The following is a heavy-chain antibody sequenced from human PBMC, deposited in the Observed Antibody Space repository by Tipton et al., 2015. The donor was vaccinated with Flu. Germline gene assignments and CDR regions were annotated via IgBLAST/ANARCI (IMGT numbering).Heavy chain of an antibody. CDR2: IHHSGST. CDR3: ARGEDYKWELH. Sequence: LRLSCAASGFTFSSYWMNWIRQPPGKGLEWIGEIHHSGSTKYNPSLKSRVTISVDTSKNQFSLKLTSVTAADTALYYCARGEDYKWELHWGQGTLVTVSS. V-gene: IGHV4-34*01. CDR1: GFTFSSYW. D-gene: IGHD4-23*01. J-gene: IGHJ4*02.